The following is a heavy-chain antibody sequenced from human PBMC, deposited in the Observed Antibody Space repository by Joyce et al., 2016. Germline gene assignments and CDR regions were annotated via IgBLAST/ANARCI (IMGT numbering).Heavy chain of an antibody. CDR2: ISWDGGST. V-gene: IGHV3-43*01. J-gene: IGHJ4*02. D-gene: IGHD3-3*01. Sequence: EVQLVESGGVVVQPGGSLRLSCAASGFTFDDYTMHWVRQGAGKGLEWVSLISWDGGSTYYADSVKGRFTISRDNSKNSLYLQMNSLRTEDTALYYCAKDRGGFGVVISSYLDYWGQGTLVTVSS. CDR1: GFTFDDYT. CDR3: AKDRGGFGVVISSYLDY.